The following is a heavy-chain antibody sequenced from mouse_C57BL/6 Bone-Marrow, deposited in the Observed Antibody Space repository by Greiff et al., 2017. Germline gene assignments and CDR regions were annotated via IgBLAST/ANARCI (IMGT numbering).Heavy chain of an antibody. CDR2: INPNNGGT. CDR1: GYAFTSSW. CDR3: ARCAVDYFDY. V-gene: IGHV1-82*01. J-gene: IGHJ2*01. Sequence: QVQLQQSGPELVKPGASVKISCKASGYAFTSSWMNWVKQRPGKGLEWIGLINPNNGGTNYNGKFKGKATLTVDKSSSTAYMQLRSLTSEDSAVYYCARCAVDYFDYWGQGTTLTVSS.